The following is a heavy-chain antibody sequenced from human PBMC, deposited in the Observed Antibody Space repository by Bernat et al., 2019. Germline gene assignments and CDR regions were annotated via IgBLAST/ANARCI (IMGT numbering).Heavy chain of an antibody. CDR2: INHSGST. V-gene: IGHV4-34*01. D-gene: IGHD6-6*01. Sequence: QVQLQQWGAGLLKPSETLSLTCAVYGGSFSGYYWSWIRQPPGKGLEWIGEINHSGSTNYNPSLKSRVTISVDKSKNQFSLKLSSVTAADTAVYYCARGDSSSSFDYWGQGTLVTVSS. J-gene: IGHJ4*02. CDR3: ARGDSSSSFDY. CDR1: GGSFSGYY.